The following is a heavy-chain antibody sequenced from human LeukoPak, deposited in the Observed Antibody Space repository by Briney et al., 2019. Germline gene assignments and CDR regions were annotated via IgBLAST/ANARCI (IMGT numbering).Heavy chain of an antibody. V-gene: IGHV1-69*05. J-gene: IGHJ4*02. CDR2: IIPIFGTA. CDR3: ARGKIVGIAAAGGYFDY. D-gene: IGHD6-13*01. Sequence: SVKVSCKASGGTFSSYAISWLRQAPGQGLEWMGGIIPIFGTANYAQKFQGRVTITTEESTSTAYMELSSLRSEDTAVYYCARGKIVGIAAAGGYFDYWGQGTLVTVSS. CDR1: GGTFSSYA.